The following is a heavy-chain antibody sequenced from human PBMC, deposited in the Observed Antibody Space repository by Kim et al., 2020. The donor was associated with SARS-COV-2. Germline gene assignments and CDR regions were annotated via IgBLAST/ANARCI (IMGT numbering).Heavy chain of an antibody. V-gene: IGHV3-23*01. Sequence: TCYLDSGKGRCTVCRDNSKSTLYLQMSSLRAEDTALYYCAKDNALRGAEKAWGQGTLVTISA. J-gene: IGHJ5*02. CDR2: T. D-gene: IGHD1-26*01. CDR3: AKDNALRGAEKA.